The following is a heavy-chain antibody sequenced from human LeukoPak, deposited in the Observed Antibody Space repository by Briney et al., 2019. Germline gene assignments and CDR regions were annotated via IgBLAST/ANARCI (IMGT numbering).Heavy chain of an antibody. D-gene: IGHD2-2*01. Sequence: PSETLSLTCTVSGGSISSSSSYWGWIRQPPGKGLAWIGSIYYSGSTYYNPSLKSRVTISVDTSKNQFSLKLSSVTAADTAVYYCARQLGYCSSTSCYYFDYWGQGTLVTVSS. CDR2: IYYSGST. J-gene: IGHJ4*02. CDR1: GGSISSSSSY. V-gene: IGHV4-39*01. CDR3: ARQLGYCSSTSCYYFDY.